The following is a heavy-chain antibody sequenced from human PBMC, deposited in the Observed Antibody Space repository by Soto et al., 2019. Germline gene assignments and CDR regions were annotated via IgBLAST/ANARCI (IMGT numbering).Heavy chain of an antibody. CDR2: IYDGGGS. J-gene: IGHJ5*02. D-gene: IGHD3-16*01. CDR3: ARADGREFDYDDVWGTRGDWFDP. V-gene: IGHV4-61*01. Sequence: QVQLQESGPGLVKPAATLSLTCSVSGASVTSGLYYWTWIRQPPGRGLEWMGFIYDGGGSNYSPSLRGRVTMSVDSSKNQFSLNLTSVTAADTAVYYCARADGREFDYDDVWGTRGDWFDPWGQGTLVTVSS. CDR1: GASVTSGLYY.